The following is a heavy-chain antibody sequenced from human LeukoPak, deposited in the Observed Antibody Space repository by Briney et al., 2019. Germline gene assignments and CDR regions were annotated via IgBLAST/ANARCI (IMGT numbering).Heavy chain of an antibody. D-gene: IGHD2-2*01. V-gene: IGHV1-18*01. Sequence: ASVKVSCKASGYACTSHGITWVRQAPGQGLEWMGWVSPYNGATNYAQKLRDRVTMTTDTSTTTVYMELRSLRSDDTAVYYCARGGLYCSSSNCPGIEYWGQGTLVTVSS. J-gene: IGHJ4*02. CDR2: VSPYNGAT. CDR3: ARGGLYCSSSNCPGIEY. CDR1: GYACTSHG.